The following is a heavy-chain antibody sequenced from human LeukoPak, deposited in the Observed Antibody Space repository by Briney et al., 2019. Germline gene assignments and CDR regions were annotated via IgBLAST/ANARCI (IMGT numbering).Heavy chain of an antibody. Sequence: PGGSLRLSCAASGFTFSSYGMHWVRQAPGKGLEWVAVISYDGSNKYYADSVKGRFTISRDNSKNTLYLQMNSLRAEDTAVYYCAKDPHRMGATILGYFDYWGQGTLVTVSS. CDR1: GFTFSSYG. V-gene: IGHV3-30*18. CDR2: ISYDGSNK. CDR3: AKDPHRMGATILGYFDY. D-gene: IGHD1-26*01. J-gene: IGHJ4*02.